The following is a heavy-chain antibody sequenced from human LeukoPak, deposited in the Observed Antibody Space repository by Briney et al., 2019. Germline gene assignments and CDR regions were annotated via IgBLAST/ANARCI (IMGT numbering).Heavy chain of an antibody. J-gene: IGHJ3*02. CDR2: INHSGST. V-gene: IGHV4-34*01. Sequence: PSETLSLTCAVYGGSFSGYYWNWIRQPPGKGLEWIGEINHSGSTNYNPSLKSRVTISVDTSTNQFSLKLRSVTAAGTAVYYCARGRYGDYVGEDGFDIWGQGTMVTVSS. CDR3: ARGRYGDYVGEDGFDI. D-gene: IGHD4-17*01. CDR1: GGSFSGYY.